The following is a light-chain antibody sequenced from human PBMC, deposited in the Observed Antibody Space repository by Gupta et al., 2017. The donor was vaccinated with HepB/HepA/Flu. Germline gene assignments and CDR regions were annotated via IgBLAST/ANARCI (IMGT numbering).Light chain of an antibody. CDR1: SSDVGCYNL. J-gene: IGLJ2*01. V-gene: IGLV2-23*02. CDR3: CSYAGSSTLGV. CDR2: EVN. Sequence: QSALTQPASVSGSPGQSITISCTGTSSDVGCYNLVSWYQQHPGKAPKLMIYEVNKLPSGVSYPFPCSKSGNKASLEIPWLQAEDEADYYCCSYAGSSTLGVFGGGTKLTV.